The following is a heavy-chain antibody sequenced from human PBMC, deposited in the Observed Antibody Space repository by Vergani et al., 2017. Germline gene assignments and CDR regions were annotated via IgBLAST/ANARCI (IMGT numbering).Heavy chain of an antibody. J-gene: IGHJ4*02. CDR3: AREYSSSSEE. Sequence: QVQLQQWGAGLLKPSETLSLTCTVSGGSISSSSYYWGWIRQPPGKGLEWIGSIYYSGSTYYNPSLKSRVTISVDTSKNQFSLKLSSVTAADTAVYYCAREYSSSSEEWGQGTLVTVSS. V-gene: IGHV4-39*01. D-gene: IGHD6-6*01. CDR1: GGSISSSSYY. CDR2: IYYSGST.